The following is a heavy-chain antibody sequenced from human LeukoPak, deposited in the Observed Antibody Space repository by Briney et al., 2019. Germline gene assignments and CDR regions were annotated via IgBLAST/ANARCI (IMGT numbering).Heavy chain of an antibody. Sequence: GASVKVSCKASGYTFTSFGISWVRQAPGQGLEWMGWISAYNGNTNYAQKLQGRVTMTTDTSTSTAYMELRSLRSDDTAVYYCARYFQRYYGSGSYLDYWGQGTLVTVSS. J-gene: IGHJ4*02. CDR1: GYTFTSFG. CDR3: ARYFQRYYGSGSYLDY. V-gene: IGHV1-18*01. D-gene: IGHD3-10*01. CDR2: ISAYNGNT.